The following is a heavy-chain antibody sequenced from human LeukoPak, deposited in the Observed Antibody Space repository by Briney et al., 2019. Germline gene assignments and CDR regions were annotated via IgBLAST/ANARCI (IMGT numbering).Heavy chain of an antibody. CDR2: IYHSGST. CDR1: GYSISSGYY. Sequence: PSETLSLTCTVSGYSISSGYYWGWIRQPPGKGLEWIGSIYHSGSTYYNPSLKSRVTISVDTSKNQFSLKLSSVTAADTAVYYYARELVGVVTHIPFDPWGQGTLVTVSS. J-gene: IGHJ5*02. CDR3: ARELVGVVTHIPFDP. V-gene: IGHV4-38-2*02. D-gene: IGHD3-3*01.